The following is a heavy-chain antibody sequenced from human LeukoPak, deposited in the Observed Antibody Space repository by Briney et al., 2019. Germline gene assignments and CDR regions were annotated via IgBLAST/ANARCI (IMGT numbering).Heavy chain of an antibody. J-gene: IGHJ5*02. D-gene: IGHD2-2*01. V-gene: IGHV3-30*18. CDR1: GFTFSSYA. CDR2: ISYDGSTK. Sequence: GGSLRLSCAASGFTFSSYAMHWVRQAPGKGLEWVAVISYDGSTKYYADSVKGRFTISRDNSQNTIYLQMNSLRAEDTVVYYCANSPYCSSTSCYGGLDPWGQGTLVTVSS. CDR3: ANSPYCSSTSCYGGLDP.